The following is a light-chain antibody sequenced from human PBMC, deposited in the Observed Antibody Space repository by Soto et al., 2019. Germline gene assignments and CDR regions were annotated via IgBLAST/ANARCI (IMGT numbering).Light chain of an antibody. CDR3: QQYYSYPYT. V-gene: IGKV1-5*01. J-gene: IGKJ2*01. CDR2: DAL. CDR1: QIIGSS. Sequence: DIQMTQSPSTRSASVGDRVTITCRASQIIGSSLAWYQHKPGKAPKLLIYDALTLQSGVPSRYSGSESGTEFTFTISSLQPGDSATYYYQQYYSYPYTFGQGTKLEI.